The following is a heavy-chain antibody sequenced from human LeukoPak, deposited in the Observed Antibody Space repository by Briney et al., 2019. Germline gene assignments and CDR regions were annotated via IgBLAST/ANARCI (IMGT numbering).Heavy chain of an antibody. Sequence: GGSLRLSCAASGFTVSSNYMSWVRQAPGKGLEWVSVIYSGGSTYYADSVKGRFTISRDNSKNTLYLQMNSLRAEDTAVYYCARAVSGYYDFWSGYYDYWGQGTLVTVSS. J-gene: IGHJ4*02. CDR1: GFTVSSNY. V-gene: IGHV3-66*01. CDR3: ARAVSGYYDFWSGYYDY. CDR2: IYSGGST. D-gene: IGHD3-3*01.